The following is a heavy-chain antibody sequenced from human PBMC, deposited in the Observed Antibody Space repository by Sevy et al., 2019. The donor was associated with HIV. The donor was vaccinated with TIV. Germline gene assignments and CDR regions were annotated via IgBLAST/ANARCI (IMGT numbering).Heavy chain of an antibody. D-gene: IGHD1-26*01. Sequence: QLGGSLRLSCAASEFTFRSYAMSWVRQAPGKGLEWVSTFSGGGGTTNYADSVKGRFTISRDNSKNTLYLQMNSLRAEDTAVYYCAKCRSGTDDAFDIWGHGTMVTVSS. J-gene: IGHJ3*02. CDR1: EFTFRSYA. CDR2: FSGGGGTT. V-gene: IGHV3-23*01. CDR3: AKCRSGTDDAFDI.